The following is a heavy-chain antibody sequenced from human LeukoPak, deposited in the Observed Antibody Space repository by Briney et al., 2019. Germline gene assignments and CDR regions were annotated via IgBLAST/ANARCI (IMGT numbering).Heavy chain of an antibody. Sequence: PGESLKISCKGSGYSINNYWIGWVRQMPGKGLEWMGIIYPADSDIRYSPSFQGRVTISADKSISTAYLQWSSLKASDTAMYYCARQEYCSGGSCYTWFDPWGQGTLVIVSS. J-gene: IGHJ5*02. D-gene: IGHD2-15*01. CDR3: ARQEYCSGGSCYTWFDP. V-gene: IGHV5-51*01. CDR1: GYSINNYW. CDR2: IYPADSDI.